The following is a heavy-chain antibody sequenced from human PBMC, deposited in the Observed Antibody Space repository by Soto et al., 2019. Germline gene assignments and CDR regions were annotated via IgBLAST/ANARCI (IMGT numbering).Heavy chain of an antibody. D-gene: IGHD6-13*01. CDR1: GFTFSSYA. CDR3: AREASIAAAGTSYYYYGMDV. Sequence: GGSLRLSCAASGFTFSSYAMHRVREAPGKGLEWVAVISYDGSNKYYADSVKGRFTISRDNSKNTLYLQMNSLRAEDKAVYYCAREASIAAAGTSYYYYGMDVWGQGTTVTVSS. J-gene: IGHJ6*02. CDR2: ISYDGSNK. V-gene: IGHV3-30-3*01.